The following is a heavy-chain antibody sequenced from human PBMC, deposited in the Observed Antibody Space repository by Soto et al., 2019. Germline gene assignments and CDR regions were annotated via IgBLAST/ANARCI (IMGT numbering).Heavy chain of an antibody. V-gene: IGHV4-34*01. J-gene: IGHJ6*02. CDR1: GGSFSGYY. D-gene: IGHD2-2*01. CDR2: INHSGST. Sequence: SETLSLTCAVYGGSFSGYYWSWIRQPPGKGLEWIGEINHSGSTNYNPSLKSRVTISVDTSKNQFSLKLSSVTAADTAVYYCARGGRGIVVVPAASSGRDYYYGMDVWGQGTTVTVSS. CDR3: ARGGRGIVVVPAASSGRDYYYGMDV.